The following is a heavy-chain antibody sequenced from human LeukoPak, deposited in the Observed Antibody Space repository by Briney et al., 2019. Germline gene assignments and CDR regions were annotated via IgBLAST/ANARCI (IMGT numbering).Heavy chain of an antibody. CDR2: MDPNSGNT. V-gene: IGHV1-8*01. CDR3: ARHCRSDNCPNVAFDI. Sequence: ASVKVSCKTSGYTFTSYDINGVRQATGQGLEWMGWMDPNSGNTGYSQKFQGRVTFTRNPSITTAYMELHSLTSDDTAVYYCARHCRSDNCPNVAFDIWGRGTVVTVSS. D-gene: IGHD2-21*02. CDR1: GYTFTSYD. J-gene: IGHJ3*02.